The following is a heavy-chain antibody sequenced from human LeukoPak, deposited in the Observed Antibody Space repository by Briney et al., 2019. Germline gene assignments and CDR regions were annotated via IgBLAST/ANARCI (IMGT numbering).Heavy chain of an antibody. J-gene: IGHJ6*03. CDR3: ARDRLERRSPYYYYYMDV. V-gene: IGHV4-59*01. CDR1: DDSITMYY. Sequence: SETLSLTCSVSDDSITMYYWTWIRQPPGKGLEWIGYIYYSGSTNYNPSLKSRVTISVDTSKNQFSLKLSSVTAADTAVYYCARDRLERRSPYYYYYMDVWGKGTTVTISS. D-gene: IGHD1-1*01. CDR2: IYYSGST.